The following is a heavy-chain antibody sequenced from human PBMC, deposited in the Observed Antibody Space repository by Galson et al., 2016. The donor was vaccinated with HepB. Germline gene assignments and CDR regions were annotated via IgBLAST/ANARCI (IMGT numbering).Heavy chain of an antibody. V-gene: IGHV1-69*05. D-gene: IGHD6-19*01. Sequence: SVKVSCKASGGTFSSYAINWVRQAPGQGLEWMGGIIPIFGTTDFAASVKSRFTISRDDSEKTVFLQMTSLNTEDTAVYFCLAVDDIGWLTLYWGPGTQVTVSS. CDR1: GGTFSSYA. J-gene: IGHJ4*02. CDR3: LAVDDIGWLTLY. CDR2: IIPIFGTT.